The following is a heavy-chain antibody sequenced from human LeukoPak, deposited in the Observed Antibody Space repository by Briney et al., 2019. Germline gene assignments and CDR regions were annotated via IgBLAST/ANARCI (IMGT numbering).Heavy chain of an antibody. Sequence: PSETLSLTCAVYGGSFSGYYWSWIRQPPGKGLEWIGEINHSGSTNYNPSLKSRVTISVDTSKNQFSLKLSPVTAADTAVYYCAGLIAAAGTDAFDIWGQGTMVTVSS. CDR2: INHSGST. V-gene: IGHV4-34*01. CDR3: AGLIAAAGTDAFDI. D-gene: IGHD6-13*01. CDR1: GGSFSGYY. J-gene: IGHJ3*02.